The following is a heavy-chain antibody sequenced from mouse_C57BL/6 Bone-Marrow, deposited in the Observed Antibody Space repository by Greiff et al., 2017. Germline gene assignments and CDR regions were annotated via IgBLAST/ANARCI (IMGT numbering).Heavy chain of an antibody. V-gene: IGHV5-17*01. Sequence: DVMLVESGGGLVKPGGSLKLSCAASGFTFSDYGMHWVRQAPEKGLEWVAYISSGSSTIYYADTVTGRFTISRDNAKNTLFLQMTSLRSEDTAMYYCARSGSPHFDYWGQGTTLTVSS. CDR3: ARSGSPHFDY. J-gene: IGHJ2*01. D-gene: IGHD1-1*01. CDR2: ISSGSSTI. CDR1: GFTFSDYG.